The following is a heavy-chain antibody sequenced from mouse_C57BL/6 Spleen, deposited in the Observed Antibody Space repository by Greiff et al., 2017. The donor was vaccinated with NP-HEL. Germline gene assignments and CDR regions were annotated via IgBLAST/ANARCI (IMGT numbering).Heavy chain of an antibody. Sequence: QVQLQQPGAELVMPGASVKLSCKASGYTFTSYWMHWVKQRPGQGLEWIGEIDPSDSYTNYNQKFKGKSTLTVDKSSSTAYMQLSSLTSEDSAVYYCARTTPDGYYSAWFAYWGQGTLVTVSA. CDR3: ARTTPDGYYSAWFAY. CDR2: IDPSDSYT. V-gene: IGHV1-69*01. D-gene: IGHD2-3*01. J-gene: IGHJ3*01. CDR1: GYTFTSYW.